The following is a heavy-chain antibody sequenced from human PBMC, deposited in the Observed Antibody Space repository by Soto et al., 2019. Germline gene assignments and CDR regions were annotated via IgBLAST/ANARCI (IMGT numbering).Heavy chain of an antibody. Sequence: QVQLVQSGSEVKKPGASVKVSCKASGYTFTSYAMHWVRQAPGQRLEWMGWINAGNGNTKYSHKFQGRVTITRDTSASTAYMELSSLRSEATAVYDCARDPEYSYGYNWGQGSLVTVSS. J-gene: IGHJ4*02. CDR1: GYTFTSYA. D-gene: IGHD5-18*01. V-gene: IGHV1-3*01. CDR3: ARDPEYSYGYN. CDR2: INAGNGNT.